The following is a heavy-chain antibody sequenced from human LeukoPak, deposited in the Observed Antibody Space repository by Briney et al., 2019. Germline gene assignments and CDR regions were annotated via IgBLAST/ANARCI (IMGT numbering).Heavy chain of an antibody. D-gene: IGHD3-10*01. CDR3: ATPSTYYGSAFDY. J-gene: IGHJ4*02. V-gene: IGHV4-34*01. CDR1: GGSFSGYY. CDR2: INHSGST. Sequence: PSETLSLTCAVYGGSFSGYYWSWIRQPPGKGLEWIGEINHSGSTNYNPSLKSRVTISVDTSKNQFSLKLSSVTAADTAVYYCATPSTYYGSAFDYWGQGTLVTVSS.